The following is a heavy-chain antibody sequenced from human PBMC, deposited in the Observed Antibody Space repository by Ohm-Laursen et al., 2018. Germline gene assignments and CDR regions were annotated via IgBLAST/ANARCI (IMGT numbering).Heavy chain of an antibody. Sequence: SLRLSCAASGFTFSSYAMSWVRQAPGKGLEWVSVIGGGGATTYYADPVKGRFTISRDNSRNTLSLQMNSLGAEDTAVYYCAKDRRYFDYWGQGTLVTVSS. J-gene: IGHJ4*02. CDR3: AKDRRYFDY. CDR1: GFTFSSYA. CDR2: IGGGGATT. V-gene: IGHV3-23*01.